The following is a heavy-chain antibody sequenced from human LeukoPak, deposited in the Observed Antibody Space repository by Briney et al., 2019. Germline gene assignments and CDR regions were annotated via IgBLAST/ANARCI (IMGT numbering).Heavy chain of an antibody. D-gene: IGHD3-10*01. J-gene: IGHJ4*02. CDR3: ARSMVRGVINDY. V-gene: IGHV3-21*01. CDR1: GFTFSSYS. Sequence: GGSLRLSCAASGFTFSSYSMNWVRQAPGKGLEWVSSISSSSSYIYYADSVKGRFTISRDNAKNSLYLQMNSLRAEDTAVYYCARSMVRGVINDYWGQGTLVIVSS. CDR2: ISSSSSYI.